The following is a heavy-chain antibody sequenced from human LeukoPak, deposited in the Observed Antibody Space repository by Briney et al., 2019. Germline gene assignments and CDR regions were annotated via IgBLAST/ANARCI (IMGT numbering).Heavy chain of an antibody. CDR2: IYTSGST. V-gene: IGHV4-61*02. J-gene: IGHJ5*02. CDR3: ARDHRVPNPLYNWFDP. CDR1: GGSISSSSYY. Sequence: PSETLSLTCTVSGGSISSSSYYWSWIRQPAGKGLEWIGRIYTSGSTNYNPSLKSRVTMSVDTSKNQFSLKLSSVTAADTAVYYCARDHRVPNPLYNWFDPWGQGTLVTVSS. D-gene: IGHD1-1*01.